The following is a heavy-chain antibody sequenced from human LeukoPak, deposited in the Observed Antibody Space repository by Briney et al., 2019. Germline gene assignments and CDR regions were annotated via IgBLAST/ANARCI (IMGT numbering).Heavy chain of an antibody. V-gene: IGHV4-31*03. D-gene: IGHD2-2*01. CDR2: IYYSGST. CDR3: ARVTNLYYYDMDV. CDR1: GGSISSGGYY. Sequence: SQTLSLTCTVSGGSISSGGYYWSWLRQHPGKGLEWIGYIYYSGSTYYNPSLKSRVTISVDTSKNQFSLKLSSVTAADTAVYYCARVTNLYYYDMDVWGQGTTVTVSS. J-gene: IGHJ6*02.